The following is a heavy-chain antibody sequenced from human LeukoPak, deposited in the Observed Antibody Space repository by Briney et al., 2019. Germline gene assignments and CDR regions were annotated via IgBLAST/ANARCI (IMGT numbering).Heavy chain of an antibody. V-gene: IGHV3-33*01. D-gene: IGHD5-24*01. CDR1: GFTFSSYG. CDR2: IGYDGSNK. J-gene: IGHJ4*02. Sequence: GGSLRHSCAASGFTFSSYGMHWVRQAPGKGLEWVAVIGYDGSNKYYADSVKGRFTISRDNSKNTLYLQMNSLRVEDTAVYYCARGEMATIQRYFDYWGQGTLVTVSS. CDR3: ARGEMATIQRYFDY.